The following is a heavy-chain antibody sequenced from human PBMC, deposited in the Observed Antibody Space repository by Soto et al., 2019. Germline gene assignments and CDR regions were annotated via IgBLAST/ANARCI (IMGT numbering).Heavy chain of an antibody. D-gene: IGHD4-17*01. Sequence: QEQLVQSGPDLKRPGASMKVSCKASGYTFTSYGISWVRQAPGQGLEWMAWISPLKGRTQYSQKAQGRVTLSTDTSSNTAYMEMTTLRVDDTAVYYCAMDYGDRPEYFKHWGQGTLVTVS. V-gene: IGHV1-18*04. CDR2: ISPLKGRT. CDR3: AMDYGDRPEYFKH. J-gene: IGHJ1*01. CDR1: GYTFTSYG.